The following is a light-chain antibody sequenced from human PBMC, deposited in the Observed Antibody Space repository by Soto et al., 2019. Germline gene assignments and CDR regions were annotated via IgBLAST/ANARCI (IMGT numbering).Light chain of an antibody. CDR3: TSYGGNALYV. V-gene: IGLV2-14*03. J-gene: IGLJ1*01. CDR1: SSDFGVSNY. Sequence: QSALTQPASVSGSPGQTITVSCSGISSDFGVSNYASWYQQHPGRAPRLIIFDVNNRPAGVSPRFSGSKSGDTASLTISGLQTEDEAHYFCTSYGGNALYVFGPGSKVTVL. CDR2: DVN.